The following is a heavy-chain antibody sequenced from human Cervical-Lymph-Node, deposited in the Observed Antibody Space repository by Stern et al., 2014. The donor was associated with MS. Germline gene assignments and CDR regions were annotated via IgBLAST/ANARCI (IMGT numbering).Heavy chain of an antibody. V-gene: IGHV3-53*01. CDR2: ITNVGST. CDR1: GFTVSRDY. D-gene: IGHD1-1*01. J-gene: IGHJ4*02. Sequence: EVQLEESGGGVIQPGGSLRLSCTASGFTVSRDYMTWVRQAPGTGLEWVSLITNVGSTFYTDSVKGRFTISRDDSKNTVYLHMTSLRAEDTAMYYCARDTSSPERSDWWGQGTLVTVSS. CDR3: ARDTSSPERSDW.